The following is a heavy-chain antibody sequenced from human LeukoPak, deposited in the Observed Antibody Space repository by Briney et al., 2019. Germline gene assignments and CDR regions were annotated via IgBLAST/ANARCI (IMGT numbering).Heavy chain of an antibody. V-gene: IGHV4-39*07. CDR2: IYYSGST. CDR3: ARGIPGSGSYGHFDS. D-gene: IGHD1-26*01. CDR1: GGSISSSSYY. J-gene: IGHJ4*02. Sequence: SETLSLTCTVSGGSISSSSYYWGWIRQPPGKGLEWIGSIYYSGSTYYNPSLKSRVTISVDTSKNQFSLKLSSVTAADTAVYYCARGIPGSGSYGHFDSWGQGTLVTVSS.